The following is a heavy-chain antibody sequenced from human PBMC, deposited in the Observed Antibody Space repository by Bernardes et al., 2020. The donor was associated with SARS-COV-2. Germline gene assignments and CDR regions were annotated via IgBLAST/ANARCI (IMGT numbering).Heavy chain of an antibody. CDR3: ARGVDPSPYFDY. CDR1: GGAISSGGYS. Sequence: SDTLSLTCAVSGGAISSGGYSGSWIRQPPGKGLEWIRYNAHSGSTYYNPSLKSRVTISVDRSKNQFSLKLSSVTAADTAVYYCARGVDPSPYFDYWGQGTLVTVSS. J-gene: IGHJ4*02. D-gene: IGHD6-6*01. V-gene: IGHV4-30-2*01. CDR2: NAHSGST.